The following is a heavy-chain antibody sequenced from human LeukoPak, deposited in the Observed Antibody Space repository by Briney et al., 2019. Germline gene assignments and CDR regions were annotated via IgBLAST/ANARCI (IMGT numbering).Heavy chain of an antibody. D-gene: IGHD5-18*01. Sequence: SETLSLTCTVSGGSISSYYWSWIRQPPGKGLEWIGYIYNSGITNYNPSLKSRVTVSIDTSKNQFSLKLSSVTAADTAIYYCARETRGYSYGALGPWGQGTLVTVSS. CDR3: ARETRGYSYGALGP. J-gene: IGHJ5*02. CDR1: GGSISSYY. CDR2: IYNSGIT. V-gene: IGHV4-59*01.